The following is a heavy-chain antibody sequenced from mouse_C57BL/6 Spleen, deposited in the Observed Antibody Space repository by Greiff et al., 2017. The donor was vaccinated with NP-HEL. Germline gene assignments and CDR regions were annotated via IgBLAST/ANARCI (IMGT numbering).Heavy chain of an antibody. CDR3: AKGDSNGYFDY. CDR1: GYTFTDYY. J-gene: IGHJ2*01. CDR2: INPYNGGT. D-gene: IGHD2-5*01. V-gene: IGHV1-19*01. Sequence: EVQVVESGPVLVKPGASVKMSCKASGYTFTDYYMNWVKQSHGKSLEWIGVINPYNGGTSYNQKFKGKATLTVDKSSSTAYMELNSLTSEDSAVYYCAKGDSNGYFDYWGQGTTLTVSS.